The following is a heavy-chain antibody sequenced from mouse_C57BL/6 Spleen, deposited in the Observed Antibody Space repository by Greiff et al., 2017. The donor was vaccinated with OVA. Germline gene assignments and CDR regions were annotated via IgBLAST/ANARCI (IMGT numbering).Heavy chain of an antibody. D-gene: IGHD1-1*01. CDR2: IWRGGST. J-gene: IGHJ4*01. Sequence: VQLQQSGPGLVQPSQSLSITCTVSGFSLTSYGVHWVRQSPGKGLEWLGVIWRGGSTDYNAAFMSRLSITKDNSKSQVFFKMNSLQADDTAIYYCAKKSGIVARNAMDYWGQGTSVTVSS. CDR1: GFSLTSYG. V-gene: IGHV2-5*01. CDR3: AKKSGIVARNAMDY.